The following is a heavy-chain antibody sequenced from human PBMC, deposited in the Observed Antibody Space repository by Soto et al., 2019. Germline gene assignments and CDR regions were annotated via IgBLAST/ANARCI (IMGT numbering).Heavy chain of an antibody. CDR3: ARSDRVATVKGYYYGIGV. J-gene: IGHJ6*02. D-gene: IGHD5-12*01. V-gene: IGHV1-69*13. CDR2: TIPIFGTA. Sequence: EASVKVSCKASGGTFSSYAITWVRQAPGQGLGWMGGTIPIFGTANYALKFQGRVTIAADESTSTAYMELSSLRSEDTAVYYCARSDRVATVKGYYYGIGVWGQGTTVTVSS. CDR1: GGTFSSYA.